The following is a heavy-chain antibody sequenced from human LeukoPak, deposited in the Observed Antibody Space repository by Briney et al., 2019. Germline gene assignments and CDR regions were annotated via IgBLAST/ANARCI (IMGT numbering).Heavy chain of an antibody. Sequence: GGSLRLSCATSGFTFSNYGMHWVRQAPGKGLEWVALIWHDGSQKNYADSVKGRFTISRDNSKNTLYLQMNSLRAEDTAIYYCANNFDYWGQGTLVTVSS. CDR1: GFTFSNYG. CDR3: ANNFDY. V-gene: IGHV3-33*06. J-gene: IGHJ4*02. CDR2: IWHDGSQK.